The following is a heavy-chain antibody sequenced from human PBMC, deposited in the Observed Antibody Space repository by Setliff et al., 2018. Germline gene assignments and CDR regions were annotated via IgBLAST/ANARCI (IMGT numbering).Heavy chain of an antibody. J-gene: IGHJ4*02. Sequence: GASVKVSCKASGDTFSTYALSWVRQAPGQGLEWMGGIIPLLETANYADSVKGRFIISRDNSKNTLYLQMNSLRGEDTALYYCRLWFGETSRDYWGQGTLVTVSS. D-gene: IGHD3-10*01. CDR3: RLWFGETSRDY. CDR2: IIPLLETA. CDR1: GDTFSTYA. V-gene: IGHV1-69*05.